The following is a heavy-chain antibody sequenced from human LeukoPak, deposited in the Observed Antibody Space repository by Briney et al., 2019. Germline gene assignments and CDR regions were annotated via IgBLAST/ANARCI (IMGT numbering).Heavy chain of an antibody. Sequence: SGGSLRLSCAASGFTFSSYAMSWVRQAPGKRLEWVSGISDSGGRTYYADSVKGRFTISRDNSKNTLYLQMNSLRAEDTAVYYCAKGGSGSSSDYWGQGTLVTVSS. CDR3: AKGGSGSSSDY. CDR2: ISDSGGRT. CDR1: GFTFSSYA. J-gene: IGHJ4*02. V-gene: IGHV3-23*01. D-gene: IGHD3-10*01.